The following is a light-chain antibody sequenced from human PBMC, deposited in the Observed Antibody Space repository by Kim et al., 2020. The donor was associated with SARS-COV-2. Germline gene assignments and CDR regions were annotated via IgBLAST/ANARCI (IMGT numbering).Light chain of an antibody. CDR2: ATS. CDR1: QSINRQ. V-gene: IGKV1-39*01. J-gene: IGKJ4*01. Sequence: SASVGDRVTITCRASQSINRQLNWYLQKPGKAPKLLIYATSNLQSGVPSRFSGSGSGTDFTLTISGLQREDFATYYCQQSYTTPLTFGGGTKLEI. CDR3: QQSYTTPLT.